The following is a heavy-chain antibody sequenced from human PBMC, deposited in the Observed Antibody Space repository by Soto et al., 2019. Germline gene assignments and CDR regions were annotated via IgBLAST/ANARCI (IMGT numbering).Heavy chain of an antibody. Sequence: SVKVSCKAAGGTFSSYAISWVRQAPGQGLEWMGGIIPIFGTANYAQKFQGRVTITADESKSTAYMELSSLRSGDTAVYYCARAGTVTNNWFDPWGQGTLVTVSS. J-gene: IGHJ5*02. V-gene: IGHV1-69*13. CDR1: GGTFSSYA. D-gene: IGHD4-4*01. CDR3: ARAGTVTNNWFDP. CDR2: IIPIFGTA.